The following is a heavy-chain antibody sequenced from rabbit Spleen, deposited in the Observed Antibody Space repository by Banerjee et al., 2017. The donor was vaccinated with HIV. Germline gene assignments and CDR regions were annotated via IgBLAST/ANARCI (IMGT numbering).Heavy chain of an antibody. V-gene: IGHV1S45*01. CDR1: GFSFSDRDV. CDR3: ARDLVAVIGWNFNL. Sequence: QEQLVESGGGLVQPEGSLTLTCTASGFSFSDRDVMCWVHQAPGKGLEWIACMNTETGKGVYANWAKGRFAISKTPTTTVTLQMTSLTAADTATYFCARDLVAVIGWNFNLWGPGTLVTVS. D-gene: IGHD1-1*01. J-gene: IGHJ4*01. CDR2: MNTETGKG.